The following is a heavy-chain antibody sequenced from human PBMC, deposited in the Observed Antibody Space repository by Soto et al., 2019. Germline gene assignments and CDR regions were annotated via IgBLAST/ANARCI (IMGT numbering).Heavy chain of an antibody. CDR1: GFTVSSNY. CDR2: IYSGGST. CDR3: TTPPTAYGSGSYLVRYYYYYGMDV. Sequence: HPGGSLRLSCAASGFTVSSNYMSWVRQAPGKGLEWVSVIYSGGSTYYADSVKGRFTISRDNSKNTLYLQVNSLKTEDTAVYYCTTPPTAYGSGSYLVRYYYYYGMDVWGQGTTVTVSS. V-gene: IGHV3-66*04. J-gene: IGHJ6*02. D-gene: IGHD3-10*01.